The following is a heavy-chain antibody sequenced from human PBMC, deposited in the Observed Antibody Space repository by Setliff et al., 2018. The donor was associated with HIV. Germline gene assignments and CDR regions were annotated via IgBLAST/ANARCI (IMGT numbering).Heavy chain of an antibody. CDR3: ARGWAAYDSTGMTPY. Sequence: ASVKVSCKTSGYTFVGYYIHWVRLAPGQGLEWMGRVNPYTGDTDYGQRFQGRVNMTRDTSINTAYMELSRLRSDDTAVYYCARGWAAYDSTGMTPYWGQGTQVTVSS. CDR1: GYTFVGYY. D-gene: IGHD3-22*01. CDR2: VNPYTGDT. V-gene: IGHV1-2*06. J-gene: IGHJ4*02.